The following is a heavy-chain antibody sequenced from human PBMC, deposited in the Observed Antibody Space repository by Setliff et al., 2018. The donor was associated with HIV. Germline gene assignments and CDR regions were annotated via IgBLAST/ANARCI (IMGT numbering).Heavy chain of an antibody. CDR1: GYSFTGNW. CDR2: IHPVDSDT. D-gene: IGHD6-13*01. J-gene: IGHJ3*02. CDR3: ARHRHTAAGTLDAFDI. Sequence: GESLKIYCKSSGYSFTGNWIGWVRQMPGKGLEWMGIIHPVDSDTRYSPSFQGQVTIPADKSISTAYLQWSTLKASDTAIYYCARHRHTAAGTLDAFDIWGQGTVVTVSS. V-gene: IGHV5-51*01.